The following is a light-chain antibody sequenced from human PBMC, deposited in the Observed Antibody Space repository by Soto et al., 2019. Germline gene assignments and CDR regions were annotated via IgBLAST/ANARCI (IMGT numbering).Light chain of an antibody. CDR2: AAS. Sequence: DIQLTQSPSFLSASVGDRATITCRASQGVSSFLSWYQQKQAKAPQLLLFAASTLKNGVPSRFIGSGSGTEFTLTISSRQPEDFATYYCLHQNSYSPYTFGPGTKVDVK. V-gene: IGKV1-9*01. CDR3: LHQNSYSPYT. CDR1: QGVSSF. J-gene: IGKJ3*01.